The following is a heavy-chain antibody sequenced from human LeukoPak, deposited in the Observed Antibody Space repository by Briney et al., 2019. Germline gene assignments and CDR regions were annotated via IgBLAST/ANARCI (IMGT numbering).Heavy chain of an antibody. V-gene: IGHV4-59*01. D-gene: IGHD1-14*01. J-gene: IGHJ4*02. CDR1: GGSINNYY. CDR2: IYYSGST. CDR3: ASITGGH. Sequence: SETLSLTCTVSGGSINNYYWSWIRQPPGKGLEWIGYIYYSGSTNYNPSLKSRVTISVDTSKNQFSLKLSSVTAADTAVYYCASITGGHWGQGTLVTVSS.